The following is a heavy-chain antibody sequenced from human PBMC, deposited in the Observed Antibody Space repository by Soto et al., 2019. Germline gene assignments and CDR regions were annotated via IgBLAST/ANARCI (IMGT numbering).Heavy chain of an antibody. CDR1: GFSLTTSGEG. V-gene: IGHV2-5*02. CDR2: VYGDDDK. CDR3: VHNIGGDYVYGFDF. D-gene: IGHD3-16*01. J-gene: IGHJ3*01. Sequence: QIALKESGPTLVKPTQTLTLTCTFSGFSLTTSGEGVGWVRQPPGKGLEWVALVYGDDDKRYLTSLKSRLTITKDTSKNQVVLTMTYMDPVDTGTYFCVHNIGGDYVYGFDFWGQGTMVTVSS.